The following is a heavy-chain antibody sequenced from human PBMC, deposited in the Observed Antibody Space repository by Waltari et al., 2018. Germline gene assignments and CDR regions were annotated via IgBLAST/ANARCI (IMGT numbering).Heavy chain of an antibody. CDR1: GLAFRTSF. J-gene: IGHJ3*02. D-gene: IGHD1-26*01. Sequence: EVQLMESGGGLFQPGGSLRLSCVASGLAFRTSFMRWVCQAPGKGVEWVAAIFSGDTTYYTDSVKGRVSTSRDNSKNTLFLQMNSLRAEDTAVYYCARVARGTLYDAFDIWGQGTMVTVSS. CDR2: IFSGDTT. V-gene: IGHV3-66*01. CDR3: ARVARGTLYDAFDI.